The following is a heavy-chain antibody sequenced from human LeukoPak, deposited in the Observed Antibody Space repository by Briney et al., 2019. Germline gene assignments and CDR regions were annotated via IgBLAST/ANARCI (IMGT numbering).Heavy chain of an antibody. J-gene: IGHJ4*02. Sequence: GGSLRLFCAASGLSVSDAWMSWVRQAPGKGLEWVGRIKSKTAGGTTDYVASVKGRFTISRDDSKNTLYLQMNSLKTEDTAVYYCTGPPDWGQGTLVTVSS. CDR2: IKSKTAGGTT. CDR1: GLSVSDAW. CDR3: TGPPD. V-gene: IGHV3-15*01.